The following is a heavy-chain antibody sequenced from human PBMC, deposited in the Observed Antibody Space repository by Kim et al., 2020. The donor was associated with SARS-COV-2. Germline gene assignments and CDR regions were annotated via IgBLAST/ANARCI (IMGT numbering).Heavy chain of an antibody. J-gene: IGHJ6*03. V-gene: IGHV1-8*01. CDR3: ARVQGGANYYYMDV. CDR2: MNPNSGNT. Sequence: ASVKVSCKASGYTFTSYDINWVRQATGQGLEWMGWMNPNSGNTGYAQKFQGRVTMTRNTSISTAYMELSSLRSEDTAVYYCARVQGGANYYYMDVWGKGTTVTVSS. CDR1: GYTFTSYD. D-gene: IGHD2-15*01.